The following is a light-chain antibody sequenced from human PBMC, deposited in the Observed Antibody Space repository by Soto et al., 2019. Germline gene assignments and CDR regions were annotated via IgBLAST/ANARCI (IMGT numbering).Light chain of an antibody. CDR1: QSVSTS. CDR2: EAY. J-gene: IGKJ5*01. V-gene: IGKV3-11*01. CDR3: QQRSNWPLIT. Sequence: ETVLTQSPASLSLSPGEIATLSCRASQSVSTSLSWYQQKPGQAPRLLIHEAYRRATGVPARFSGSGSGTDFTLTISSLEPEDSAVYYCQQRSNWPLITFGQGTRLEIK.